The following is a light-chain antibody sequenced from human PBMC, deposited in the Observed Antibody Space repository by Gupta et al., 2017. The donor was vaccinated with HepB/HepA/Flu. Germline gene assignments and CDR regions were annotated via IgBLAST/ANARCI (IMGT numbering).Light chain of an antibody. CDR2: QDS. V-gene: IGLV3-1*01. CDR1: KLGDKY. Sequence: SYELTQPPSVSVSPGQTASITCSGDKLGDKYACWYQQKPGQSPVLVIYQDSKRPSGIPERFSGSNSGNTATLTISGTQAMDEADYYCQAWDSSTKFGGGTKLTAL. CDR3: QAWDSSTK. J-gene: IGLJ3*02.